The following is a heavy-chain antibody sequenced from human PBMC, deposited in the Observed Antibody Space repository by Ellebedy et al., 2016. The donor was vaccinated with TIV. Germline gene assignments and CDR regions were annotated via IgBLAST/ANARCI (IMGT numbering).Heavy chain of an antibody. CDR2: TYYSGSA. V-gene: IGHV4-59*08. CDR1: GGSLSGYY. CDR3: ARHGTPWRYFEL. Sequence: SETLSLXCAVYGGSLSGYYWSWIRQPPGKGLEWIGYTYYSGSANYNPSLKSPVTISVDTSKNQFSLKLSSVTAADTAVYYCARHGTPWRYFELWGRGTLVTVSS. J-gene: IGHJ2*01. D-gene: IGHD1-26*01.